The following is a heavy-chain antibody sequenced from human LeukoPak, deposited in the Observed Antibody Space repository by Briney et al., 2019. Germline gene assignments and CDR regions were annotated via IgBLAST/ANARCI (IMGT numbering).Heavy chain of an antibody. V-gene: IGHV4-59*02. CDR1: GGSVSGYY. CDR3: ARIHRFCSGGACYVLDN. Sequence: PSETLSLTCVVSGGSVSGYYWGWIRQPPGRGLEWIGYVYYSGSTNYNPSFKSRITISVDTSRNQFSLQLSSVTAADTAVYYCARIHRFCSGGACYVLDNWGQGPLVAVSS. D-gene: IGHD2-15*01. CDR2: VYYSGST. J-gene: IGHJ4*02.